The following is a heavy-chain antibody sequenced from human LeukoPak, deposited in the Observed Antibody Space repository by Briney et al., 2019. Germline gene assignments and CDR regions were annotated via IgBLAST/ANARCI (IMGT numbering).Heavy chain of an antibody. CDR2: IASDGSST. CDR3: ARGRPHGNDY. D-gene: IGHD4-23*01. J-gene: IGHJ4*02. CDR1: GFTFSSYW. Sequence: GGSLRLSCAASGFTFSSYWMNWVRQAPGKGLVWVSRIASDGSSTTYAVSVKGRFSISRDNAKNTLYLQMNSLRVEDTAVYYCARGRPHGNDYWGQGTLVTVSS. V-gene: IGHV3-74*01.